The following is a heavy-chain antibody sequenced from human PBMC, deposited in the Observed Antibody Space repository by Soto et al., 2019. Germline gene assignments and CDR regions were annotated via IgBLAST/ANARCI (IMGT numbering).Heavy chain of an antibody. CDR2: IYYSGST. CDR1: CGSIISGGYY. V-gene: IGHV4-31*03. D-gene: IGHD3-22*01. CDR3: ARGTYYYDSSGYYPPFDY. J-gene: IGHJ4*02. Sequence: PSETLSLTCTFSCGSIISGGYYWSWIRQHPGKGLEWIGYIYYSGSTYYNPSLKSRVTISVDTSKNQFSLKLSSVTAADTAVYYCARGTYYYDSSGYYPPFDYWGQGTLVTVSS.